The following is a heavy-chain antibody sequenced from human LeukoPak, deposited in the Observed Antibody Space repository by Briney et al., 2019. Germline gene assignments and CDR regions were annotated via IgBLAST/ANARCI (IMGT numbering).Heavy chain of an antibody. Sequence: SETLSLTCTVSGGSIRSSDYYWSWIRQPPGKGLEWIGYIYYSGSTSYSPSLKSRVIISVDTSKNHFFLNLSSVTAADTAVYYCARDNPQDCRSSSCYFDAWGQGTLVTVSS. D-gene: IGHD2-2*01. CDR2: IYYSGST. J-gene: IGHJ5*02. CDR1: GGSIRSSDYY. V-gene: IGHV4-30-4*08. CDR3: ARDNPQDCRSSSCYFDA.